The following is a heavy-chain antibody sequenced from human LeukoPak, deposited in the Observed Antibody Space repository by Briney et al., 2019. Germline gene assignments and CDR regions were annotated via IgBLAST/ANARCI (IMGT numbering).Heavy chain of an antibody. Sequence: KPGGSLRLSCAASGFTFSSYSTNWVRQAPGKGLEWVSSISSSSSYIYYADSVKGRFTISRDNAKNSLYLQMNSLRAEDTAVYYCARIVIRGSGPTDYWGQGTLVTVSS. D-gene: IGHD3-16*02. CDR1: GFTFSSYS. V-gene: IGHV3-21*01. CDR2: ISSSSSYI. J-gene: IGHJ4*02. CDR3: ARIVIRGSGPTDY.